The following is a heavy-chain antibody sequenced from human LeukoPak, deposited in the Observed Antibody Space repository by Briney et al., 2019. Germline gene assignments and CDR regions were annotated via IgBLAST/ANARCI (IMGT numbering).Heavy chain of an antibody. D-gene: IGHD3-3*01. V-gene: IGHV1-69*13. CDR1: GGTFSSSA. CDR3: AWGVVGHNFGQRYDLDY. CDR2: ITPISDTA. Sequence: SVKVSCKASGGTFSSSAIGWVRQAPGQGLEWVGGITPISDTANYAQKFQGRVTITADESTSTAYVELSSLRSEDTAVYYCAWGVVGHNFGQRYDLDYWGQGTLVTVSS. J-gene: IGHJ4*02.